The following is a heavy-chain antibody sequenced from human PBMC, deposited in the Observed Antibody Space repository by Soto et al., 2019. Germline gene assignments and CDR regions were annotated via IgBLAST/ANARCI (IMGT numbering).Heavy chain of an antibody. D-gene: IGHD3-10*01. CDR3: ASIHMVRGVIITSGYYYGMDV. Sequence: EVQLVESGGGLIQPGGSLRLSCAASGFTVSSNYMSWVRQAPGKGLEWVSVIYSGGSTYYADFVKGRFTISRDNSKNTLYLQMNSLRAEDTAVYYCASIHMVRGVIITSGYYYGMDVWGQGTTVTVSS. CDR1: GFTVSSNY. J-gene: IGHJ6*02. CDR2: IYSGGST. V-gene: IGHV3-53*01.